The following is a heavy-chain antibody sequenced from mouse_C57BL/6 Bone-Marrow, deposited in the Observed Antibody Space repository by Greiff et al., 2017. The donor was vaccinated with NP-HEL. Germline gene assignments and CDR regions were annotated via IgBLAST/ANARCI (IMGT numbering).Heavy chain of an antibody. CDR1: GYSITSGYY. D-gene: IGHD1-1*01. Sequence: EVQVVESGPGLVKPSQSLSLTCSVTGYSITSGYYWNWIRQFPGNKLEWMGYISYDGSNNYNPSLKNRISITRDTSKNQFFLKLNSVTTEDTATYYCARVCHYGSSYDGFAYWGQGTLVTVSA. CDR3: ARVCHYGSSYDGFAY. V-gene: IGHV3-6*01. J-gene: IGHJ3*01. CDR2: ISYDGSN.